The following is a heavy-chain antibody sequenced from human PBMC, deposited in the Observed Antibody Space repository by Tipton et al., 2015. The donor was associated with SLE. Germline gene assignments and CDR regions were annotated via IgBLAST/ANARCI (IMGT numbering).Heavy chain of an antibody. J-gene: IGHJ3*02. V-gene: IGHV4-59*01. Sequence: TLSLTCTVSGGSISRYYWSWIRQPPGKRLEWIGYIFYSGSTHYNPSLKSRVTISLDTSNNHFSLKLRSVTAADTAVYYCARVGSGDRPYAFDIWGQGTMVTVSS. CDR2: IFYSGST. CDR1: GGSISRYY. D-gene: IGHD7-27*01. CDR3: ARVGSGDRPYAFDI.